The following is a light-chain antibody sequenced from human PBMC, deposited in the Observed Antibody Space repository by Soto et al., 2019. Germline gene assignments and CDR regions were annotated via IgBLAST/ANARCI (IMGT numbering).Light chain of an antibody. CDR2: GNT. V-gene: IGLV1-40*01. J-gene: IGLJ2*01. Sequence: QLVLTQPPSVSGAPGQRVTISCTGSSSNIVAGYDVHWYQQLPGTAPKLLIYGNTNRPSGVPDRFSGSKSGTSASLAITGLQAEDEADYYCQSYASSLSGVLFGGGTKLTVL. CDR3: QSYASSLSGVL. CDR1: SSNIVAGYD.